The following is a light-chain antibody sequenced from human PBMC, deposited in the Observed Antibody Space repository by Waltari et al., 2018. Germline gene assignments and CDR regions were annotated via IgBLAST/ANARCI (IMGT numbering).Light chain of an antibody. Sequence: LTQSPGTLSLSPGERGTLSCRASQNIGTYLVWYQQKPGQPPRLLMYAASRRATGVPDRFSGSGSGTDFSLTISRLEPEDFAVYYCQNHERLPATFGQGTRVEIK. J-gene: IGKJ1*01. CDR1: QNIGTY. V-gene: IGKV3-20*01. CDR3: QNHERLPAT. CDR2: AAS.